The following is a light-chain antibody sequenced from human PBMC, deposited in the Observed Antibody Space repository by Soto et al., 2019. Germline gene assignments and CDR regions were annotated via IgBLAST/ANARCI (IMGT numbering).Light chain of an antibody. CDR2: EVS. CDR1: SSDVGGYNY. Sequence: QSVLTQPASVSGSPGQSITISCTGTSSDVGGYNYVSWYQQHPGKAPKLMIYEVSNRPSGVSNCFSGSKSGNTASLTISGLQAEDEADYYCSSYTSSSTDVFGTGTKVTVL. V-gene: IGLV2-14*01. J-gene: IGLJ1*01. CDR3: SSYTSSSTDV.